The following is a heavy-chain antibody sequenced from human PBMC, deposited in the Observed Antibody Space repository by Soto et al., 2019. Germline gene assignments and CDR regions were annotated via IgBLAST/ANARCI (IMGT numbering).Heavy chain of an antibody. V-gene: IGHV2-5*02. Sequence: QITLKESGPTLVKPTQTLTLTCTFSGFSLSTSGVSVGWIRQPPGKALEWLALIYWDDDKRYSPSLKSRLTITKDTSKNQVVLTMTNMDPVDTATYYCALDSSGWYGRGNDAFDIWGQGTMVTVSS. CDR3: ALDSSGWYGRGNDAFDI. CDR1: GFSLSTSGVS. CDR2: IYWDDDK. J-gene: IGHJ3*02. D-gene: IGHD6-19*01.